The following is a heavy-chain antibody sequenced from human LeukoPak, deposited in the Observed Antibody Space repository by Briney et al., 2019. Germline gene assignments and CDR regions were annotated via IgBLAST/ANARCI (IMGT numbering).Heavy chain of an antibody. V-gene: IGHV3-48*03. J-gene: IGHJ4*02. CDR2: ISNSGSII. CDR3: AKASSGYYSAILD. CDR1: GFIFSSYE. D-gene: IGHD3-22*01. Sequence: GGSLRLSCAASGFIFSSYEMNWVRQAPGKGLEWVSYISNSGSIIYYADSVKGRFTISRDNAKNSLYLQMNSLRAEDTALYYCAKASSGYYSAILDWGQGTLVTVSS.